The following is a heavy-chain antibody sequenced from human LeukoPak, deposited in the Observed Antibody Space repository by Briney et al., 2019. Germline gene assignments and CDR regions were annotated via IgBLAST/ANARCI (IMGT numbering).Heavy chain of an antibody. V-gene: IGHV1-18*01. Sequence: ASVKVSCKASGYPFTSYGFSWVRQALGQGLEWMGWISADTGNTNFAQMFQGRLTMTTDTSTSTSHMELRSLTSDDTAVYYCARESRETGSTSDFDYWGQGTLVTVSS. CDR2: ISADTGNT. D-gene: IGHD1-7*01. CDR1: GYPFTSYG. CDR3: ARESRETGSTSDFDY. J-gene: IGHJ4*02.